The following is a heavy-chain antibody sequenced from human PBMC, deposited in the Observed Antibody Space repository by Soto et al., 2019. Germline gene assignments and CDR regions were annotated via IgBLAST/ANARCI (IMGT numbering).Heavy chain of an antibody. V-gene: IGHV1-24*01. CDR1: GYTLTELS. CDR2: FDPEDGDT. J-gene: IGHJ6*03. Sequence: ASVKVSCKVSGYTLTELSMHWVRQAPGKGLEWMGCFDPEDGDTIYAQKLQGRVTMTTDTSTTTAYMELRSLRSDDTAVYYCARGLGDYDFWSAQSPPYYMDVWGKGTTVTVSS. D-gene: IGHD3-3*01. CDR3: ARGLGDYDFWSAQSPPYYMDV.